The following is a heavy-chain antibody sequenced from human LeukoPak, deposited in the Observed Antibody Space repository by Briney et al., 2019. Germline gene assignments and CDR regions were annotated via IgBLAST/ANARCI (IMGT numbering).Heavy chain of an antibody. V-gene: IGHV3-73*01. CDR3: TSRGWP. D-gene: IGHD6-19*01. CDR1: GXTFSGSS. CDR2: IRSKAHSYAT. Sequence: SGGSLRLSCAASGXTFSGSSMQWVRQAPGKGLEWVGRIRSKAHSYATAYAASVKGRFTISRDDSKNTAYPQMNSLKTEDTAVYYCTSRGWPWGQGTLVTVSS. J-gene: IGHJ4*02.